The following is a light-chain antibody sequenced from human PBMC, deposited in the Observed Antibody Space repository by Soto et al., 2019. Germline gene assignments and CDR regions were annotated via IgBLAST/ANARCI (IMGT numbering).Light chain of an antibody. CDR2: GAS. CDR3: QQYVTAPRT. J-gene: IGKJ1*01. CDR1: QGLTSNF. Sequence: EIVMTQSPATLSLSPGERATLSCRASQGLTSNFLAWYQQKPGQAPSLLIYGASNRATGVPDRFSGGGSGTDSTLTISRLEPEDFAVYFCQQYVTAPRTFGQGTKV. V-gene: IGKV3-20*01.